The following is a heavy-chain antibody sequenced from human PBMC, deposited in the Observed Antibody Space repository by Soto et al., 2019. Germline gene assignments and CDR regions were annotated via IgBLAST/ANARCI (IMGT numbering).Heavy chain of an antibody. V-gene: IGHV1-46*01. J-gene: IGHJ4*02. CDR1: EYTFTAYY. CDR3: ATAAYSTSWYDI. CDR2: INPSGGST. D-gene: IGHD6-13*01. Sequence: GSVKVSCKSSEYTFTAYYIHWVRQAPGQGLEWMGLINPSGGSTSYAQKFQGRVTMTRDTSTSTVYMELSSLRSEDTAVYYCATAAYSTSWYDIGGQGTLVTVSS.